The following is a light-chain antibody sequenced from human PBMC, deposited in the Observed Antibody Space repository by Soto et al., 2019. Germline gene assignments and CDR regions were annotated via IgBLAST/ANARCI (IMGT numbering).Light chain of an antibody. V-gene: IGKV1-5*01. CDR3: QQYNSYS. CDR1: QSISDW. J-gene: IGKJ1*01. CDR2: DIS. Sequence: DSQMTQSPSTLSASVGDRVTITCRASQSISDWLAWHQQKPCKAPKLLIYDISNLEIGVPSRFSGSGSGTEFTLTISGLQPDDFATYYCQQYNSYSFGQGTKVDIK.